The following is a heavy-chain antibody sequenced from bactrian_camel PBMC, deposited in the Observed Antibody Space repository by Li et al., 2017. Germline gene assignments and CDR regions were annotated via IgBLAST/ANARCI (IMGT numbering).Heavy chain of an antibody. V-gene: IGHV3S7*01. CDR1: GFTFSNWG. D-gene: IGHD5*01. Sequence: HVQLVESGGGLVQPGGSLRLSCIASGFTFSNWGMSWARQAPGKGLEWVSGMRSDGSNTDYADSVKGRFTISRDNAKNTLYLQMNSLKSEDTALYYCTTWTTGWASDYWGQGTQVTVS. J-gene: IGHJ4*01. CDR2: MRSDGSNT. CDR3: TTWTTGWASDY.